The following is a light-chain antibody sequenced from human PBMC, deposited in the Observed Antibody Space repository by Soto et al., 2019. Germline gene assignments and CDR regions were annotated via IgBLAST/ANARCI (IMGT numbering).Light chain of an antibody. J-gene: IGKJ4*01. Sequence: DIQMTQSPSSLSASVGDRVTITCRASQSISNFLNWYQQKPWKAPKVLIYAAFSLQSGVPSRFSGSGSATDFTLTISSLQTEDSATYDWQQTYSIPRTFGGGTKVEIK. CDR1: QSISNF. V-gene: IGKV1-39*01. CDR3: QQTYSIPRT. CDR2: AAF.